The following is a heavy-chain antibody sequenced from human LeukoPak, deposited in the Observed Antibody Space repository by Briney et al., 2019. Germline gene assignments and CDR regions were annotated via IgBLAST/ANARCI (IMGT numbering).Heavy chain of an antibody. V-gene: IGHV3-23*01. CDR1: GFTFSRYS. CDR3: AKDLNPRIVYAFDI. J-gene: IGHJ3*02. CDR2: ISGSGGST. D-gene: IGHD2/OR15-2a*01. Sequence: GGSLRLSCAGSGFTFSRYSMNWFRQAPGKGLERVSAISGSGGSTYYADSVKGRFTISRDNSKNTLYLQMNSLRAEDTAVYYCAKDLNPRIVYAFDIWGQGTMVTVSS.